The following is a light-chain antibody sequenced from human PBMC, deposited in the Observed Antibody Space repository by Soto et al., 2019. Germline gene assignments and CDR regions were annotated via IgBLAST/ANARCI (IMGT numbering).Light chain of an antibody. CDR3: CSPGESQTGL. V-gene: IGLV2-11*01. CDR1: SGDVGGYNF. J-gene: IGLJ2*01. CDR2: DVS. Sequence: QSALTQPRSVSGSPGQSVTISCTGASGDVGGYNFVSWYQQHPGKAPTLMIFDVSQRPAGVPDRFSGPKSGNTPSLTISGLEAEDKQDDDWCSPGESQTGLIGGGTKL.